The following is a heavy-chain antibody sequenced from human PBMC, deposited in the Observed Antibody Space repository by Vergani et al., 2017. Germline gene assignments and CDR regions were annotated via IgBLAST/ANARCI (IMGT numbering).Heavy chain of an antibody. V-gene: IGHV4-31*03. J-gene: IGHJ4*02. CDR2: IYHSGSA. CDR1: GGSISSAGYF. Sequence: QVQLQESGPGLVKSSETLSLTCTVSGGSISSAGYFWSWIRQHPGKGLELIGYIYHSGSAYYNPSLESRVTMSVVTSKNQFSLNLNSVTASDTAVYYCARIPRGYCSSVICFPFDHWGQGSLVTVSS. CDR3: ARIPRGYCSSVICFPFDH. D-gene: IGHD2-2*01.